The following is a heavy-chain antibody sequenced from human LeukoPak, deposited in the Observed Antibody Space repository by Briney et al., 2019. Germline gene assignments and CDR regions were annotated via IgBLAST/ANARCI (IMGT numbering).Heavy chain of an antibody. D-gene: IGHD6-19*01. CDR3: ARDLQWLADPEPYYYMDV. CDR1: GGSISSYY. J-gene: IGHJ6*03. Sequence: SETLSLTCTVSGGSISSYYWSWIRQPAGKGLEWIGRIYTSGSTNYNPSLKSRVTMSVDTSKNQFSLKLSSVTAADTAVYYCARDLQWLADPEPYYYMDVWGKGTTVTVSS. V-gene: IGHV4-4*07. CDR2: IYTSGST.